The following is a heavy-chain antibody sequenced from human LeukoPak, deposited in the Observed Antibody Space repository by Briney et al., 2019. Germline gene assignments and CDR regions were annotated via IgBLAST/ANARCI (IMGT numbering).Heavy chain of an antibody. CDR1: GGSLRGYY. CDR2: ITHSGST. J-gene: IGHJ5*02. CDR3: ARSVSGSYYDWFDP. Sequence: SETLSLTCEVYGGSLRGYYWSWIRQPPGKGLEWIGEITHSGSTNYNPSLESRVTISADTSKIQFYLKVTSVTAADTAVYYCARSVSGSYYDWFDPWGQGTLVTVSS. V-gene: IGHV4-34*01. D-gene: IGHD1-26*01.